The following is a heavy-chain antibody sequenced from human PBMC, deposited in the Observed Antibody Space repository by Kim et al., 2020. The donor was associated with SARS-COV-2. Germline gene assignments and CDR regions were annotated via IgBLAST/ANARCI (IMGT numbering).Heavy chain of an antibody. V-gene: IGHV1-2*02. D-gene: IGHD6-13*01. J-gene: IGHJ4*02. CDR1: GYSFTGYY. Sequence: ASVKVSCKASGYSFTGYYIQWVRQAPGQGLEWMGWINPNGGGTTYAQKFQGRVTMTRDTSISTAYMELSRLRSDDSAVYYCARDRLAGAGTGGWGPGTVVTVSS. CDR2: INPNGGGT. CDR3: ARDRLAGAGTGG.